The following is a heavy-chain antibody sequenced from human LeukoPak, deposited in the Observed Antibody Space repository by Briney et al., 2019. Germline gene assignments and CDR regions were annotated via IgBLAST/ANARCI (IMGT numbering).Heavy chain of an antibody. D-gene: IGHD6-19*01. CDR1: GDSNTSHSW. J-gene: IGHJ4*02. Sequence: SGTLSLTCAVSGDSNTSHSWWSWVRQPPGKGLEWIGEVHHGGASNYDPSLESRVTISVDKSKNRFSLNLRSVTAADTATYYCASHVTVLGTRGFDFWGRGTLVTVS. V-gene: IGHV4-4*02. CDR2: VHHGGAS. CDR3: ASHVTVLGTRGFDF.